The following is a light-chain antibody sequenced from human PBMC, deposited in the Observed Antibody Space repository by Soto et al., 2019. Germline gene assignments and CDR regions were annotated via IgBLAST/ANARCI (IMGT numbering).Light chain of an antibody. CDR3: QQYGTSEII. V-gene: IGKV3-20*01. J-gene: IGKJ5*01. CDR2: GAS. Sequence: EIVMTQSPATLSVSPGERATLSCRASQSVSSSYLAWYQQKPGQAPRLLIYGASSRATGIPARFSGSGSGTDFTLTISRLETEDFAVFYCQQYGTSEIIFGQGTRLEIK. CDR1: QSVSSSY.